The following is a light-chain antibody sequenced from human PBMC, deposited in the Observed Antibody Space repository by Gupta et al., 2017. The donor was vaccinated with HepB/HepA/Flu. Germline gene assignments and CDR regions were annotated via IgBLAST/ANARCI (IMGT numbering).Light chain of an antibody. CDR3: ATWASSLSVVG. J-gene: IGLJ2*01. V-gene: IGLV1-51*01. Sequence: SLLTQPPSVSAAPGQKVTISCSGISSNIGNNYVSWYQQLPGKAPKLLIYEINKRPSGIPDRFSGSKSGTSATLTITGLQTGDEADYYCATWASSLSVVGFGGGTKLTVL. CDR1: SSNIGNNY. CDR2: EIN.